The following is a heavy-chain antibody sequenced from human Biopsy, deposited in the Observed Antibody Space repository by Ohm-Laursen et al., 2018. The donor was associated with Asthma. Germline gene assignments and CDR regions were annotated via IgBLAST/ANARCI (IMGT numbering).Heavy chain of an antibody. CDR2: ISYDGSNK. CDR3: AKDTEGRYDFWSGLSYNYYGMDV. CDR1: GFTFSSYG. D-gene: IGHD3-3*01. J-gene: IGHJ6*02. V-gene: IGHV3-30*18. Sequence: SLRLSCAAPGFTFSSYGMYWVRQAPGKGLEWVAVISYDGSNKYYADSVKGRFTISRDNSKNTLYLQINSLRAEDMAVYYCAKDTEGRYDFWSGLSYNYYGMDVWGQGTTVTVSS.